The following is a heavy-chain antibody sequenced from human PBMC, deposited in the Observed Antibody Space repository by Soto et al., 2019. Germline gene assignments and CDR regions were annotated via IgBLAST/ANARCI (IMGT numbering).Heavy chain of an antibody. V-gene: IGHV1-18*01. D-gene: IGHD3-9*01. CDR3: ARVPAVLRYFDWIVDY. CDR1: GYTFTSYG. CDR2: ISAYNGNT. J-gene: IGHJ4*02. Sequence: ASVKVSCKASGYTFTSYGISWVRQAPGQGLEWMGWISAYNGNTNYAQKLQGRVTMTTDTSTSTAYMELRSLRSDDTAVYYCARVPAVLRYFDWIVDYWGQGTLVTRLL.